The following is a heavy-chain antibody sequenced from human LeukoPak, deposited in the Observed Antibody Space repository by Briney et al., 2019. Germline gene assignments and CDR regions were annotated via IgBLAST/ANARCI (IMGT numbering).Heavy chain of an antibody. V-gene: IGHV1-69*05. CDR1: GGTFSSYA. D-gene: IGHD5-18*01. J-gene: IGHJ3*02. CDR2: IIPIFGTP. Sequence: GSSVKVSCKASGGTFSSYAINWVRQAPGQGLEWMGGIIPIFGTPNYAQKFQGRVTITTDESTSTAYMELSSLRSEDTAVYYCARDTAMVTFTNDAFDIWGQGTMVTVSS. CDR3: ARDTAMVTFTNDAFDI.